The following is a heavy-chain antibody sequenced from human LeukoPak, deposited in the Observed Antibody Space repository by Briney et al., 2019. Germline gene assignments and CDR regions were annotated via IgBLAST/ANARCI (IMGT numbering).Heavy chain of an antibody. V-gene: IGHV4-31*03. Sequence: SQTLSLTCTVSGGSISSGGYYWSWIRQHPGKGLEWIGYIYYSGSTYYNPSLKSRVTISVDTSKNQFSLKLSSVTAADTAVYYCASGVLRYFDSQRADAFDIWGQGTMVTVSS. D-gene: IGHD3-9*01. CDR2: IYYSGST. CDR3: ASGVLRYFDSQRADAFDI. CDR1: GGSISSGGYY. J-gene: IGHJ3*02.